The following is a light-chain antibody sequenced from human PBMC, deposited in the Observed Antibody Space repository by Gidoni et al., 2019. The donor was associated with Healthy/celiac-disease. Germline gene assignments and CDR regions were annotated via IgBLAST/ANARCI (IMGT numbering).Light chain of an antibody. CDR3: QQYGSSLPYT. V-gene: IGKV3-20*01. CDR1: QSVSSSY. J-gene: IGKJ2*01. CDR2: GAS. Sequence: EIVLTQSPGTLSLSPGERATLSCRASQSVSSSYLAWYQQKPGQAPRLLIYGASSRATGIPDRFSGSESGTDFTLTISRLEPEDFAVYYCQQYGSSLPYTFXQXTKLEIK.